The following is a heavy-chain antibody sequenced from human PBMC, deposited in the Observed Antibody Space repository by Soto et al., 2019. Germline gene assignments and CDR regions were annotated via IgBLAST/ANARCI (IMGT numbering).Heavy chain of an antibody. CDR1: GGSISSSGYY. V-gene: IGHV4-39*01. CDR2: IYYSGST. CDR3: ARLANIAALGYYFDY. D-gene: IGHD6-13*01. Sequence: SATLSLTCTVSGGSISSSGYYWGWIRQPPGKGLEWIGSIYYSGSTDYNPSLKSRVTVSVDTSKNQFSLILSSVAAADTAVYYCARLANIAALGYYFDYWGQGTLVTVSS. J-gene: IGHJ4*02.